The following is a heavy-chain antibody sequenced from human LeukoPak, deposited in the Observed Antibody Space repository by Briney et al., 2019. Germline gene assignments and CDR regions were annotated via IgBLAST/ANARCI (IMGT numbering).Heavy chain of an antibody. J-gene: IGHJ4*02. Sequence: SQTLSLTCTVSGGSISSGDYYWRWIRQPPGKGLEWIGYIYYSGSTYYNPSLKSRVTISVDTSKNQFSLKLSSVTAADTAVYHCAKTTVTTSGILFDYWGQGTLVTVCS. CDR3: AKTTVTTSGILFDY. D-gene: IGHD4-17*01. V-gene: IGHV4-30-4*08. CDR2: IYYSGST. CDR1: GGSISSGDYY.